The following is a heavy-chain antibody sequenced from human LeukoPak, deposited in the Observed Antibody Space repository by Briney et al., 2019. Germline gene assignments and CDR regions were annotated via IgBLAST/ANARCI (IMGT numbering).Heavy chain of an antibody. J-gene: IGHJ6*02. CDR1: GFTFSSYS. V-gene: IGHV3-48*01. CDR3: ASYGSGSYYNALARHYYYYGMDV. Sequence: QPGGSLRLSCAASGFTFSSYSMNWVRQAPGKGLEWVSYISSSSSTIYYADSVKGRFTISRDNAKNSLYLQMNSLRAEDTAVYYCASYGSGSYYNALARHYYYYGMDVWGQGTTVTVSS. CDR2: ISSSSSTI. D-gene: IGHD3-10*01.